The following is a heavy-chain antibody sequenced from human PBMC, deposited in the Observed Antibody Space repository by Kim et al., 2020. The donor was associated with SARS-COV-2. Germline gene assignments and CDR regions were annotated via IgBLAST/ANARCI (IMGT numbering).Heavy chain of an antibody. J-gene: IGHJ6*02. CDR2: ISAYNGNT. V-gene: IGHV1-18*04. CDR3: ARAPYQLLSEGVSYYYYGMDV. D-gene: IGHD2-2*01. CDR1: GYTFTSYG. Sequence: ASVKVSCKASGYTFTSYGISWVRQAPGQGLEWMGWISAYNGNTNYAQKLQGRVTMTTDTSTSTAYMELRSLRSDDTAVYYCARAPYQLLSEGVSYYYYGMDVWGQGTTVTVSS.